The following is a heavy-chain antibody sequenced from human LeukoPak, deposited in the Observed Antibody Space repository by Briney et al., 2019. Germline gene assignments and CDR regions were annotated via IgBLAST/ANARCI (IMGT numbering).Heavy chain of an antibody. J-gene: IGHJ6*02. CDR1: GGTFSSYA. Sequence: SGKVSCKASGGTFSSYAISWVRQAPGQGLEWMGGIIPIFGTANYAQKFQGRVTITADESTSTAYMELSSLRSEDTAVYYCARDLGRGYSYGGNYYYYGMDVWGQGTTVTVSS. CDR2: IIPIFGTA. CDR3: ARDLGRGYSYGGNYYYYGMDV. V-gene: IGHV1-69*01. D-gene: IGHD5-18*01.